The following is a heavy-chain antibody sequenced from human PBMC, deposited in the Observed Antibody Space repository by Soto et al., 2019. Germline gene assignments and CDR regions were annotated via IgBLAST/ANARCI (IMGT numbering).Heavy chain of an antibody. CDR2: NSAYNDNT. Sequence: QVRLVQSGAEVKKPGASVKVSCKSSGYTFTKFGISWVRQAPGQGLEWMGWNSAYNDNTNYAQKLQGRVTMTSDTPTSTAYMELRSLRSDDTAVDYCARLLKGGDVTENRFYPWGQGTLVIVSS. CDR3: ARLLKGGDVTENRFYP. J-gene: IGHJ5*02. D-gene: IGHD1-26*01. V-gene: IGHV1-18*01. CDR1: GYTFTKFG.